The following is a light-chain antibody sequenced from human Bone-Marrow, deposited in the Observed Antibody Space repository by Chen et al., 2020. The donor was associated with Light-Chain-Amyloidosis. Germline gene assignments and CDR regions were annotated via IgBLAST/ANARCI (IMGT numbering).Light chain of an antibody. CDR1: QSVSSSY. Sequence: EIVLTQSPGTLSLSPGERATLSCRASQSVSSSYLAWYQQKPGQAPRLLIYGASSRATCIQDRFSGSGSGTGFNLTISRLEPEDFAVYYCQQYGSSPRTFGGGTKVEIK. CDR3: QQYGSSPRT. V-gene: IGKV3-20*01. J-gene: IGKJ4*01. CDR2: GAS.